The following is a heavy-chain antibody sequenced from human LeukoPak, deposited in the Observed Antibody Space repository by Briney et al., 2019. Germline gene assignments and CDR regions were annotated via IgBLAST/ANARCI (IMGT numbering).Heavy chain of an antibody. CDR3: ARFPFDYGDYPYYFDY. D-gene: IGHD4-17*01. CDR2: IYYSGST. CDR1: GGSISSGGYH. J-gene: IGHJ4*02. Sequence: SETLSLTCTVSGGSISSGGYHWSWIRQHPGKGLEWIGYIYYSGSTYYNPSLKSRVTISVDTSKNQFSLKLSSVTAADTAVYYCARFPFDYGDYPYYFDYWGQGTLVTVSS. V-gene: IGHV4-31*03.